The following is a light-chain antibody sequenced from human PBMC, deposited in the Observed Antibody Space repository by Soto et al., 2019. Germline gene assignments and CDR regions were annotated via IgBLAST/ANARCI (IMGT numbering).Light chain of an antibody. CDR2: EVS. V-gene: IGLV2-14*01. CDR3: SSYTTSSTQV. J-gene: IGLJ3*02. Sequence: QSALTQPASVSGSPGQSITISCTGTSSDVGYYNYVSWYQHHPGKVPKLMIYEVSNRPSGVSNRFSGSKSGNTPSLTISGXXXXXXXXYYCSSYTTSSTQVFGGGTKLTV. CDR1: SSDVGYYNY.